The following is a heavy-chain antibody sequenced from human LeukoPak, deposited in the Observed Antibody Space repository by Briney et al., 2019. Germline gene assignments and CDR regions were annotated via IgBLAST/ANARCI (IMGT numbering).Heavy chain of an antibody. Sequence: SETLSLTCTVSGGSISSSSYYWGWIRQPPGKGLEWIGSIYYSGTTYHNPSLKSRVTISVDTSKNQFSLKLSSVTAADTAVYYCATTTIRLGYWGQGTLVTVSS. V-gene: IGHV4-39*07. CDR1: GGSISSSSYY. D-gene: IGHD1-26*01. CDR3: ATTTIRLGY. J-gene: IGHJ4*02. CDR2: IYYSGTT.